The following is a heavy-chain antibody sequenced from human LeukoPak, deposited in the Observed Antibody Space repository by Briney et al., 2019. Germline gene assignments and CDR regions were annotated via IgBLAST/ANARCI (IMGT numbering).Heavy chain of an antibody. CDR3: ARVSRGSYEGLYYYYYMDV. CDR1: GGTFSSHA. Sequence: ASVKVSCKASGGTFSSHAISWVRQAPGQGLEWMGGIIPIFGTANYAQKFQGRVTITTDESTSTAYMELSSLRSEDTAVYYCARVSRGSYEGLYYYYYMDVWGKGTTVTVSS. V-gene: IGHV1-69*05. CDR2: IIPIFGTA. J-gene: IGHJ6*03. D-gene: IGHD1-26*01.